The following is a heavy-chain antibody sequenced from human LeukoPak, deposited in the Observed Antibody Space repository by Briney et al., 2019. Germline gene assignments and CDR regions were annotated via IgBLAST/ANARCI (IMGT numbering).Heavy chain of an antibody. CDR2: IYPGDSDT. J-gene: IGHJ4*02. D-gene: IGHD5-24*01. V-gene: IGHV5-51*01. CDR1: GYSFTSYW. Sequence: GGSLKISCKGSGYSFTSYWIGWVRQMPGKGLEWMGIIYPGDSDTRYSPSFQGQVTISADKSISTAYLQWSSLKASDTAMYYCAGLGRWLQLGVYFDYWGQGTLVTVSS. CDR3: AGLGRWLQLGVYFDY.